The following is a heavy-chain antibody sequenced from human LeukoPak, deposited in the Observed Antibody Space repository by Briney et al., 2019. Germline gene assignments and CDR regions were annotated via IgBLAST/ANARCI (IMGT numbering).Heavy chain of an antibody. CDR2: INAGNGNT. CDR3: ARVRWSVGALDY. V-gene: IGHV1-3*01. D-gene: IGHD4-23*01. Sequence: ASVKVSCKASGYTFTSYAMHWVRQAPGQRLEWMGWINAGNGNTKYSQKFQGRDTITRDTSASTAYMELSSLRSEDTAVYYCARVRWSVGALDYWGQGTLVTVSS. CDR1: GYTFTSYA. J-gene: IGHJ4*02.